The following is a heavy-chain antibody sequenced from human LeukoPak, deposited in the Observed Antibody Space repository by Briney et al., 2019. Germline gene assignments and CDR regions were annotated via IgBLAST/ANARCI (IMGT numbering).Heavy chain of an antibody. Sequence: SQTLSLTCTVSGGSINSGDYYWSWIRQPPGKGPEWIGYIYYTGTTYYNPSLKSRVTISVDTSKNQFSLKLSSVTAADTAVYYCARYGSRTFDYWGQGTLVTVSS. V-gene: IGHV4-30-4*01. CDR2: IYYTGTT. J-gene: IGHJ4*02. CDR3: ARYGSRTFDY. D-gene: IGHD3-10*01. CDR1: GGSINSGDYY.